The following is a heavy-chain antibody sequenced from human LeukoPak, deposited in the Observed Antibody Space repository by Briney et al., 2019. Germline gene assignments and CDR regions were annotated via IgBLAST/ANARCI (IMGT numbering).Heavy chain of an antibody. D-gene: IGHD6-19*01. CDR3: ARHGSGWAPYYYYGMDV. J-gene: IGHJ6*02. CDR2: IYYSGST. V-gene: IGHV4-59*08. Sequence: SETLSLTCTVSGGPISSYYWSWIRQPPGKGLEWIGYIYYSGSTNYNPSLKSRVTISVDTSKNQFSLKLSSVTAADTAVYYCARHGSGWAPYYYYGMDVWGQGTTVTVSS. CDR1: GGPISSYY.